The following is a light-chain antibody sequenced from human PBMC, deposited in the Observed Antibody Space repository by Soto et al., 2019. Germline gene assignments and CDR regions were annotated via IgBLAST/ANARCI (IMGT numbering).Light chain of an antibody. J-gene: IGLJ3*02. CDR1: SSDVGRYNY. CDR3: SSYTSSSTVV. V-gene: IGLV2-14*03. Sequence: QSALTQPASVSGSPGQSITISCTGTSSDVGRYNYVSWYQQHPGKAPKLMIYDVSIRPSGVSDRFSGSKSGNTASLTISGLQAEDEADYHCSSYTSSSTVVFGGGTKLTVL. CDR2: DVS.